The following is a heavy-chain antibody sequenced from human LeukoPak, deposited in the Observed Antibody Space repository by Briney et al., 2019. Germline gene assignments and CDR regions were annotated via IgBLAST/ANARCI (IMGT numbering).Heavy chain of an antibody. Sequence: PSETLSLTCTVSGGSISSYYWSWIRQPAGKGLEWIGRIYTSGSTNYNPSLKSRVTVSVDTSKNQFSLKLSSVTAADTAVYYCARGEGRSSRGPLNDVFDYWGQGTLVTVSS. CDR2: IYTSGST. CDR1: GGSISSYY. V-gene: IGHV4-4*07. J-gene: IGHJ4*02. D-gene: IGHD1-1*01. CDR3: ARGEGRSSRGPLNDVFDY.